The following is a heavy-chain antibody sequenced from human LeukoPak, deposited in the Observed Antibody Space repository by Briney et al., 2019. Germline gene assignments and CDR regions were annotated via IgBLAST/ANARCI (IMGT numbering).Heavy chain of an antibody. J-gene: IGHJ5*02. D-gene: IGHD6-25*01. CDR1: GFTFSTYS. CDR2: IDTTTSYI. Sequence: GGSLRLSCAASGFTFSTYSMNWVRQAPGKGLEWVSFIDTTTSYIYYGDSVKGRFTISRDNAKNSLYLQMNGLRAEDTAVYYCARGRREAAGFDPWGQGTLVTVSS. CDR3: ARGRREAAGFDP. V-gene: IGHV3-21*01.